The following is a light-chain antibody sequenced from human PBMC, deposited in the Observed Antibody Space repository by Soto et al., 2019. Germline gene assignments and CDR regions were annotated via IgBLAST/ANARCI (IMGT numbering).Light chain of an antibody. J-gene: IGKJ4*01. CDR1: QGISSY. Sequence: IQLTQSPSSLSASVGDIVTITCRASQGISSYLAWYQQKPGKAPKVLIYAASTLQSGVPSRFSGSGSGTDFTLTISSLQAEDFATYYCQQLNSYPLTFGGGNKVEIK. V-gene: IGKV1-9*01. CDR2: AAS. CDR3: QQLNSYPLT.